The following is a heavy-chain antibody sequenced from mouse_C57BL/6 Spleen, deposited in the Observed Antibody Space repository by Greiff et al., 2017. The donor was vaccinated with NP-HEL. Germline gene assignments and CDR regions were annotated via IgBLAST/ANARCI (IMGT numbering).Heavy chain of an antibody. CDR3: ARGHRGIAWFAY. V-gene: IGHV1-50*01. D-gene: IGHD2-12*01. J-gene: IGHJ3*01. CDR2: IDPSDSYT. CDR1: GYTFTSYW. Sequence: QVQLQQPGAELVKPGASVKLSCKASGYTFTSYWMQWVKQRPGQGLEWIGEIDPSDSYTNYNQKFKGKATLTVDTSSSTAYMQLSSLTSEDSAVYYCARGHRGIAWFAYWGQGTLVTVSA.